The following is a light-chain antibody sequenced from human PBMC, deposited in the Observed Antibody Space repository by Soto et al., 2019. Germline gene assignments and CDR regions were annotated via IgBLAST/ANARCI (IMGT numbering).Light chain of an antibody. CDR3: SSQTGSATVL. Sequence: QSVLTQPASVSGSPGQSITISCTGTSSDVGAYNFVSWYQQFPGKAPKLMIYEVSNRPSAVSDRFSGSKSGNTASLIISGLRAEDEADYYCSSQTGSATVLFGGGTKLTVL. CDR1: SSDVGAYNF. V-gene: IGLV2-14*01. J-gene: IGLJ2*01. CDR2: EVS.